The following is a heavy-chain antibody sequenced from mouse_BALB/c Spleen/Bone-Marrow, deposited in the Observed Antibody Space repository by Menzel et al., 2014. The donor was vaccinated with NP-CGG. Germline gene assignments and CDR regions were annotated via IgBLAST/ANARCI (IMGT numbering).Heavy chain of an antibody. Sequence: EVMLVESGGGLVQPGGSLKLSCAASGFDFSRYWMSWVRQAPGKGLEWIGEINPDSSTINYTPSLKDKSIISRDNAKNTLYLQMSKVRSEDTALYYCTSYDGYYYWYFDVWGAGTTVTVSS. CDR3: TSYDGYYYWYFDV. D-gene: IGHD2-3*01. J-gene: IGHJ1*01. CDR2: INPDSSTI. CDR1: GFDFSRYW. V-gene: IGHV4-1*02.